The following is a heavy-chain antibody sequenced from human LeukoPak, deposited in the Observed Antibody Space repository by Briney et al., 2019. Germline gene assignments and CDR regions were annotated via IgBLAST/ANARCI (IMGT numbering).Heavy chain of an antibody. CDR2: IYHSGST. J-gene: IGHJ5*02. D-gene: IGHD3-3*01. Sequence: SETLSLTCTVSGYSISSGYYWGWIRQPPGKGLEWIGSIYHSGSTYYNPSLKSRVTISVDTSKNQFSLKLSSVTAADTAVYYCARIWSGSLGFDPWGQGTLVTVSS. CDR3: ARIWSGSLGFDP. V-gene: IGHV4-38-2*02. CDR1: GYSISSGYY.